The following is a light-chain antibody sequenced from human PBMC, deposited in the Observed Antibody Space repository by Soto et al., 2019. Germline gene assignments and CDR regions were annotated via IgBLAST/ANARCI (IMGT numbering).Light chain of an antibody. CDR1: SSDVGTYNF. J-gene: IGLJ1*01. Sequence: QSALTQPRSVSGSPGQSVTISCTGTSSDVGTYNFVSWYQQHPGKAPKFMIYDVTKRPSGVPDRFSGSKSGNTASLTISGLQAEDEADYYCFSYVGSYTSYVFGTGTKVTVL. CDR2: DVT. V-gene: IGLV2-11*01. CDR3: FSYVGSYTSYV.